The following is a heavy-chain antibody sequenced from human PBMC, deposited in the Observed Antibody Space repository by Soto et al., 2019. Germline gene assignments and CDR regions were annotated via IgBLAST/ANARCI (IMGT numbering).Heavy chain of an antibody. J-gene: IGHJ4*02. V-gene: IGHV4-39*01. CDR2: IYFRGNT. CDR1: GDSINSDKYY. CDR3: ARLEGLATISYYFDF. Sequence: TSETLSLTCSVSGDSINSDKYYWGLIRQPPGKGLEWIGSIYFRGNTYYNPSLQTRVTISLDKSKSQFSLKLNSVTAADSAVYFCARLEGLATISYYFDFWGQGALVTVSS. D-gene: IGHD3-9*01.